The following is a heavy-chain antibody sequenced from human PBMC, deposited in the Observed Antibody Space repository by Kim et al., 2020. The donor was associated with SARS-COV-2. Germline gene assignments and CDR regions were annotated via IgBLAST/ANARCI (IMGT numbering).Heavy chain of an antibody. CDR2: IYYSGST. J-gene: IGHJ4*02. Sequence: SETLSLTCTVSGGSISSGGYYWSWIRQHPGKGLEWIGYIYYSGSTYYNPSLKSRVTISVDTSKNQFSLKLSSVTAADTAVYYCARRVLRAYDILTGYYRRGLGDDFDYWGQGTLVTVSS. D-gene: IGHD3-9*01. CDR3: ARRVLRAYDILTGYYRRGLGDDFDY. V-gene: IGHV4-31*03. CDR1: GGSISSGGYY.